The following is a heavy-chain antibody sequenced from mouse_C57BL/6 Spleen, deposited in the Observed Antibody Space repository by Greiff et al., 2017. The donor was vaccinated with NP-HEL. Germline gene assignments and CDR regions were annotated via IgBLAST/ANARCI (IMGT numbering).Heavy chain of an antibody. CDR1: GYTFTSYW. CDR2: IHPNSGST. D-gene: IGHD4-1*01. Sequence: VQLQQPGAELVKPGASVKLSCKASGYTFTSYWMHWVKQRPGQGLEWIGMIHPNSGSTNYNEKFKSKATLTVDKSSSTAYMQISSLTSEDSAVYYCARDWDLDYWGQGTTLTVSS. J-gene: IGHJ2*01. CDR3: ARDWDLDY. V-gene: IGHV1-64*01.